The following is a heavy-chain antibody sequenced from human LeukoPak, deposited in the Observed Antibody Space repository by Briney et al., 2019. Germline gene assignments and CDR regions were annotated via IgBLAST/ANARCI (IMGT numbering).Heavy chain of an antibody. D-gene: IGHD3-10*01. CDR3: ASPAASGRDWFFDL. CDR2: IYFIGNT. J-gene: IGHJ2*01. CDR1: GGSISPYY. Sequence: SETLSLTCTVSGGSISPYYWSWVRQPPGKGLEWIGLIYFIGNTIYNPSLESRVTISLDMSRNQFSLNLNSVTTADTAVYYCASPAASGRDWFFDLWGRGTLVTVSS. V-gene: IGHV4-59*01.